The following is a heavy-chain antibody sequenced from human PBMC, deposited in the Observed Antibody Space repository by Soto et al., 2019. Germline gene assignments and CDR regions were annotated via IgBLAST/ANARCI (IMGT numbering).Heavy chain of an antibody. Sequence: SETLSLTCAVYGGSCSGYYWSWIRQPPGKGLEWIGEINHSGSTNYNPSLKSRVTISVDTSKNQFSLKLSSVTAADTAVYYCARKQQLDPSGSPNPSYMDVWGKGTTVTVSS. D-gene: IGHD6-13*01. CDR3: ARKQQLDPSGSPNPSYMDV. CDR2: INHSGST. CDR1: GGSCSGYY. J-gene: IGHJ6*03. V-gene: IGHV4-34*01.